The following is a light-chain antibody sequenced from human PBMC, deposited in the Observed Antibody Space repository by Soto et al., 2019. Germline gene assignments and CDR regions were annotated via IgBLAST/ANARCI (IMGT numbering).Light chain of an antibody. V-gene: IGKV1-33*01. J-gene: IGKJ1*01. CDR1: QDISNY. CDR3: QQYNSYWT. CDR2: DAS. Sequence: DIQMTHSPSSLSASVGDRVTITFQASQDISNYLNWYQQKPGKAPKLLIYDASNLETGVPSRFSGSGSGTDFTFTLSSLQPEDVATYYCQQYNSYWTFGQGTKVDIK.